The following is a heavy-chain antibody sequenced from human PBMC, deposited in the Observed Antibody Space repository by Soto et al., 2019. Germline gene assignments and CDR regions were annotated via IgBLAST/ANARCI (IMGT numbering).Heavy chain of an antibody. CDR2: ITDGGGST. D-gene: IGHD6-13*01. CDR3: GKVGLSRNGYMGVVRGDY. J-gene: IGHJ4*02. Sequence: EVQLLESGGGLVQPGGSLRLSCAASGFTFGSYAMSWVRQAPGKGLEWVSGITDGGGSTFYANSLQGRFTISRDNYKNSLYLQLSSLTAADTATYYRGKVGLSRNGYMGVVRGDYWGQGTLVTVSA. CDR1: GFTFGSYA. V-gene: IGHV3-23*01.